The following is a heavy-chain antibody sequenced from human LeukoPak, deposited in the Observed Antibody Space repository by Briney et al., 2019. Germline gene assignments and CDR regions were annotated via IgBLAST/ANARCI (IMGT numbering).Heavy chain of an antibody. J-gene: IGHJ4*02. CDR3: AKRSYYVVY. D-gene: IGHD1-26*01. CDR2: ISGSGGST. CDR1: GFTFSTYG. Sequence: GGSLRLSCAASGFTFSTYGMHWVRQAPGKGLEWVSAISGSGGSTYYADSVKGRFTISRDNSKNTLYLQMNSLRAEDTAVYYCAKRSYYVVYWGQGTLVTVSS. V-gene: IGHV3-23*01.